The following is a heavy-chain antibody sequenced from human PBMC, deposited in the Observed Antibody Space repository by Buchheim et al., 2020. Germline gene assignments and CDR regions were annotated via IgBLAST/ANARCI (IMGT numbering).Heavy chain of an antibody. Sequence: QVQLQESGPGLVKPSQTLSLTCTVSGGSISSGSYYWSWIRQPAGKGLEWIGRIYTSGSTNYNPSLKSRVTISVDTSKNQFSLKLSSVTAADTAVYYCASETQGCTMVRGVSYQYYFDYWGQGTL. CDR1: GGSISSGSYY. D-gene: IGHD3-10*01. V-gene: IGHV4-61*02. J-gene: IGHJ4*02. CDR2: IYTSGST. CDR3: ASETQGCTMVRGVSYQYYFDY.